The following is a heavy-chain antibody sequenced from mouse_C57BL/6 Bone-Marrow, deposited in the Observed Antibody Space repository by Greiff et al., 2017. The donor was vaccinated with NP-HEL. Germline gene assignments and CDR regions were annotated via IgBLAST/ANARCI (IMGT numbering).Heavy chain of an antibody. CDR2: INYDGSST. D-gene: IGHD4-1*01. J-gene: IGHJ2*01. CDR1: GFTFSDYY. Sequence: EVMLVESEGGLVQPGSSMKLSCTASGFTFSDYYMAWVRQVPEKGLEWVANINYDGSSTYYLDSLKSRFIISRDNAKNILYLQMSSLKSEDTATYYCARVQTDYFDYWGQGTTLTVSS. V-gene: IGHV5-16*01. CDR3: ARVQTDYFDY.